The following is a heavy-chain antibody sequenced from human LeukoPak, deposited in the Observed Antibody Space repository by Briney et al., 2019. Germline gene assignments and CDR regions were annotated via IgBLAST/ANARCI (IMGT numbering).Heavy chain of an antibody. CDR2: IYYSGST. V-gene: IGHV4-39*01. CDR1: GGSISSSSYY. D-gene: IGHD2-2*01. J-gene: IGHJ4*02. Sequence: PSETLSLTCTVSGGSISSSSYYWGWIRQPPGKGLEWIGSIYYSGSTYYNPSLKSRVTISVDTSKNQLSLKLSSVTAADTAVYYCARLIVVPAALILYYFDYWGQGTLVTVSS. CDR3: ARLIVVPAALILYYFDY.